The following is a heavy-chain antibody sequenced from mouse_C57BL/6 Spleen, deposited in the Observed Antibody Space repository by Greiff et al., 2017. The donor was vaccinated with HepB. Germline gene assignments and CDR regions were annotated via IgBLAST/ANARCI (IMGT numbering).Heavy chain of an antibody. CDR3: ARPSSGYVGYYYAMDY. CDR2: INPNNGGT. Sequence: VQLQQSGPELVKPGASVKMSCKASGYTFTDYNMHWVKQSHGKSLEWIGYINPNNGGTSYNQKFKGKATLTVNKSSSTAYMELRSLTSEDSAVYYCARPSSGYVGYYYAMDYWGQGTSVTVSS. J-gene: IGHJ4*01. D-gene: IGHD3-2*02. V-gene: IGHV1-22*01. CDR1: GYTFTDYN.